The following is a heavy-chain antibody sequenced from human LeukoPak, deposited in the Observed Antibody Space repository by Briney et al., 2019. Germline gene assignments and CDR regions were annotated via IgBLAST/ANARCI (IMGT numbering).Heavy chain of an antibody. Sequence: SETLSLTCTVSGGPISSGSYYWSWIRQPAGKGLEWIGRIYTSGSTNYNPSLKSRVTISVDTSKNQLSLKLSSVTAADTAVYYCARAQVKWGSNWFDPWGQGTLVTVSS. D-gene: IGHD2-8*01. CDR3: ARAQVKWGSNWFDP. CDR2: IYTSGST. J-gene: IGHJ5*02. CDR1: GGPISSGSYY. V-gene: IGHV4-61*02.